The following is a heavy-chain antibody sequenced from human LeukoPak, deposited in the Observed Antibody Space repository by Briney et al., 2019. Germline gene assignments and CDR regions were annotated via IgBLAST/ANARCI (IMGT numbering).Heavy chain of an antibody. D-gene: IGHD6-13*01. V-gene: IGHV4-30-4*08. J-gene: IGHJ4*02. CDR1: GGSISSGGYY. CDR3: VTSGVIAAAGSFDY. CDR2: IYYSGST. Sequence: SQTLSLTCTVSGGSISSGGYYWSWIRQHPGKGQEWIGYIYYSGSTYYNPSLKSRVTISVDTSKNQFSLKLSSVTAADTAVYYCVTSGVIAAAGSFDYWGQGTLVTVSS.